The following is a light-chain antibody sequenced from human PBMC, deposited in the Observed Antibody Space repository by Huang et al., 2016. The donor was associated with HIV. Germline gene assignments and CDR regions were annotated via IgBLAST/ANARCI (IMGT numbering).Light chain of an antibody. CDR1: QSVNSNY. CDR2: GAS. Sequence: EIVLTQSPDTLSLSPGERATLSCRASQSVNSNYLAWYQQSPGQAPRLLIYGASTRATGIPDRFSGSGSGTDFSRTIHRLEPEDFAVYYCQQYGTSPWTFGQGTKVEIK. CDR3: QQYGTSPWT. V-gene: IGKV3-20*01. J-gene: IGKJ1*01.